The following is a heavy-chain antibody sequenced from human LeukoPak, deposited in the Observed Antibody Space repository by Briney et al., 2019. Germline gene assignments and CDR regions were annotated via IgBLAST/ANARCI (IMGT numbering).Heavy chain of an antibody. V-gene: IGHV4-59*01. Sequence: PSETLSLTCTVSGGSISSYYWSWIRQPPGKGLEWIGYIYYSGSTNYNPSLKSRVTISIDTPKNQFSLKLSSVTAADSAVYFCVRSGSSLYYFGYWGQGTLVTVSS. D-gene: IGHD2-15*01. CDR3: VRSGSSLYYFGY. J-gene: IGHJ4*02. CDR1: GGSISSYY. CDR2: IYYSGST.